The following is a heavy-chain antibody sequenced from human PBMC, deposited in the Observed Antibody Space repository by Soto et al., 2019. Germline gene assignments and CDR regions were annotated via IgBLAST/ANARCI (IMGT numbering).Heavy chain of an antibody. CDR2: IDDSGRT. CDR3: ARWDYNFRDAFDI. Sequence: QVHLQQWGAGLLKPSETLSLTCTVNGGSFSYYSWSWIRQTPGKGLEWIGEIDDSGRTKYNPSLKSRVNISGDTSKSQFSLKLSSVTAVDTAMYYCARWDYNFRDAFDIWGQGTMVTVSS. CDR1: GGSFSYYS. D-gene: IGHD3-3*01. J-gene: IGHJ3*02. V-gene: IGHV4-34*01.